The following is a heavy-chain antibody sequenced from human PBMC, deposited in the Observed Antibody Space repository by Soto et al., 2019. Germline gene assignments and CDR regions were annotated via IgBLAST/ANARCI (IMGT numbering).Heavy chain of an antibody. CDR1: GGTFSSYA. CDR2: IIPIFGTS. V-gene: IGHV1-69*12. J-gene: IGHJ6*02. D-gene: IGHD3-16*01. CDR3: ARSLLQGDLDYYSSSYGMDV. Sequence: QVQLVQSGAEVKKPGSSVKVSCKASGGTFSSYAISWVRQAPGQGLEWMGGIIPIFGTSNYAQKFQGRVTLTADESTSTAYMELRSLRSEDTAVYYCARSLLQGDLDYYSSSYGMDVWGQGTTVTVSS.